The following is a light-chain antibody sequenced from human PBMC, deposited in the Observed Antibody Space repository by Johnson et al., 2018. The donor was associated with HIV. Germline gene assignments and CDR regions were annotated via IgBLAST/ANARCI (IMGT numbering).Light chain of an antibody. CDR3: GTWDSSLSSYV. CDR2: DNN. J-gene: IGLJ1*01. Sequence: QSVLTQPPSVSAAPGQKVTISCSGSSSNIGNNYVSWYQQVPGAAPKLLIYDNNRRPSGIPDRFSGSKSGTSATLGITGLQTGDEADYYCGTWDSSLSSYVFGTGHKVTVL. CDR1: SSNIGNNY. V-gene: IGLV1-51*01.